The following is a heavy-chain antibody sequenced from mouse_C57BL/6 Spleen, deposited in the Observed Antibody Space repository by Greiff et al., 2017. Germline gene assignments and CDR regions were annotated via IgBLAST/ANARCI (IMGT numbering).Heavy chain of an antibody. Sequence: EVKLMESGPELVKPGASVKIPCKASGYTFTDYYMDWVKQSHGKSLEWIGDIIPNNGGTIYNQKFKGKATLTVDKSSSTAYMELRSLTSEDTAVYYCALTSQAVAYWGQGTLVTVSA. CDR2: IIPNNGGT. CDR3: ALTSQAVAY. V-gene: IGHV1-18*01. D-gene: IGHD3-2*02. CDR1: GYTFTDYY. J-gene: IGHJ3*01.